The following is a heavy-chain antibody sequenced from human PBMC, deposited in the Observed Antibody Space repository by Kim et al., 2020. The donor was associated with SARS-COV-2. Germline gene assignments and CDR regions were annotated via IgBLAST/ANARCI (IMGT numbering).Heavy chain of an antibody. Sequence: SETLSLTCSISGGSVSSGGYYWTWIRQSPGKGLEWIGYLQYTEITNYNPSLKSRVTISPDTSKNQFSLTLNSVTTADTAVYYCARGTTGYYSVVQSSYFDSWGQGTLVTVSS. CDR3: ARGTTGYYSVVQSSYFDS. CDR1: GGSVSSGGYY. J-gene: IGHJ4*02. CDR2: LQYTEIT. V-gene: IGHV4-61*08. D-gene: IGHD1-1*01.